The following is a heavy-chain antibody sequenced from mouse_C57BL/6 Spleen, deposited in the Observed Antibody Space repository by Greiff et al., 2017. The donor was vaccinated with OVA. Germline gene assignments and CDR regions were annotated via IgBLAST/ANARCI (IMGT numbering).Heavy chain of an antibody. CDR3: ATYYYGSSNYFDY. J-gene: IGHJ2*01. Sequence: EVMLVESGGGLVKPGGSLKLSCAASGFTFSDYGMHWVRQAPVKGLEWVAYISSGSSTIYYADTVKGRFTISRDNAKNTLFLQMTSLRSEDTAMYYCATYYYGSSNYFDYWGQGTTLTVSS. V-gene: IGHV5-17*01. CDR2: ISSGSSTI. D-gene: IGHD1-1*01. CDR1: GFTFSDYG.